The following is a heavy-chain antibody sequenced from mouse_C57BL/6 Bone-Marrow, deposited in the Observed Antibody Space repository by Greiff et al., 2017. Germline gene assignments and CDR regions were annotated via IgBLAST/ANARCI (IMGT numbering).Heavy chain of an antibody. Sequence: VQLQQSGAELVRPGASVKLSCTASGFNIKDDYLHWVTQSPEQGLEWIGWIDPENGVTEYASKFQGKATITPDTSSNTAYLQLSSLTSEDTAVYSCTTWYGNYGSYYFDYWGRGTTLTVSS. CDR1: GFNIKDDY. CDR3: TTWYGNYGSYYFDY. D-gene: IGHD2-10*02. V-gene: IGHV14-4*01. CDR2: IDPENGVT. J-gene: IGHJ2*01.